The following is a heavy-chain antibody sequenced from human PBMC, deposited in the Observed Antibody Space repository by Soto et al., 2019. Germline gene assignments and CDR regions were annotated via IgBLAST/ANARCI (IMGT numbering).Heavy chain of an antibody. V-gene: IGHV3-9*01. Sequence: VHLVESGGGLVQPGRSLRLSCIASGFAFEDYAMHWVRQVPGKGLDWVAGISWIGGNIRYADSVQGRCTISRDNAKNSLSLPLHSLRLDDTAFYYCEKGGSAGLIAAACTDNCFDPWGQGTLVTVSS. CDR1: GFAFEDYA. D-gene: IGHD1-26*01. J-gene: IGHJ5*02. CDR2: ISWIGGNI. CDR3: EKGGSAGLIAAACTDNCFDP.